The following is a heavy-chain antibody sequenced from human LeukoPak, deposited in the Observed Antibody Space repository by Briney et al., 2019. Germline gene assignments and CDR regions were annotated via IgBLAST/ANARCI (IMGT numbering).Heavy chain of an antibody. J-gene: IGHJ4*02. V-gene: IGHV3-30*03. CDR1: GFTFSSHG. CDR2: ISYDGTNK. Sequence: GGSLRLSCAASGFTFSSHGMHWVRQAPGKGLEWVAVISYDGTNKYYADSVKGRFTISRDNSKNTLYLQMNSLRAEDTAVYYCARSGRRGYSYGYRFKYYYDYWGQGTLVTVSS. D-gene: IGHD5-18*01. CDR3: ARSGRRGYSYGYRFKYYYDY.